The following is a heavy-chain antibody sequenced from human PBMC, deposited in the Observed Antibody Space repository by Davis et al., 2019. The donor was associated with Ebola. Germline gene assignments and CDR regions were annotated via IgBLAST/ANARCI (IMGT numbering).Heavy chain of an antibody. Sequence: GGSLRPSCAAPGFTVTSNYMSWVRQAPGKGLEWVPVIYSVGSTYYADSVKGRFTISRDNSKNTLYLQRNSLRAKDTAVYYCARRENLYYYDSSGYGRVGAFDIWGQGTMVTVSS. V-gene: IGHV3-53*01. CDR2: IYSVGST. D-gene: IGHD3-22*01. CDR1: GFTVTSNY. J-gene: IGHJ3*02. CDR3: ARRENLYYYDSSGYGRVGAFDI.